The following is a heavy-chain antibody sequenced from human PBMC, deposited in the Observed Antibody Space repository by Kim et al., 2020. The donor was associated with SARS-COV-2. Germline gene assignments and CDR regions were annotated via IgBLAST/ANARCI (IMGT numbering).Heavy chain of an antibody. J-gene: IGHJ6*02. D-gene: IGHD2-21*01. CDR2: I. CDR3: APKRLGGMDV. V-gene: IGHV3-48*02. Sequence: IYYADSVNGRFTISRDNAKNSLYLQMSSLRDEDTAVYYCAPKRLGGMDVWGQGTTVTVSS.